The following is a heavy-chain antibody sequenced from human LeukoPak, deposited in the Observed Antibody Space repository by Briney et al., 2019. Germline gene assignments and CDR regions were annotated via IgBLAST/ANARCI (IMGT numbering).Heavy chain of an antibody. CDR1: GGSLSSGDYY. Sequence: SEALSLTCPVSGGSLSSGDYYWRWIRQPPGKGLAGIGYIYYSGSTYYNPSLKSRVTISVDTSKNQFSLKLSSVTAAETAVYYCARGVSDYGDIFDYWGQGTLVTVSS. CDR2: IYYSGST. CDR3: ARGVSDYGDIFDY. V-gene: IGHV4-30-4*08. D-gene: IGHD4-17*01. J-gene: IGHJ4*02.